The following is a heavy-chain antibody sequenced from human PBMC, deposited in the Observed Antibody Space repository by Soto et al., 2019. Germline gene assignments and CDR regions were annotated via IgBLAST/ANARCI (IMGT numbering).Heavy chain of an antibody. J-gene: IGHJ6*02. V-gene: IGHV1-46*01. Sequence: ASVKVSCKASGYTFTSYYMHWVRQAPGQGLEWMGIINPSGGSTSYAQKFQGRVTMTRDTSTSTAYMELRSLRSDDTAVYYCARDPPHIVVVTAMYGMDVWGQGTTVTGSS. CDR3: ARDPPHIVVVTAMYGMDV. D-gene: IGHD2-21*02. CDR1: GYTFTSYY. CDR2: INPSGGST.